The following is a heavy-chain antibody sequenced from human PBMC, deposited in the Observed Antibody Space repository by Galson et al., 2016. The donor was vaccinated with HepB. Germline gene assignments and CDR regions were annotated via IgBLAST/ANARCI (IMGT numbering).Heavy chain of an antibody. CDR2: ISGSGDDT. CDR3: ANPPRFYYDSRVDY. D-gene: IGHD3-22*01. J-gene: IGHJ4*02. V-gene: IGHV3-23*01. Sequence: SLRLSCAVSGFTSSNYAMNWVRQAPGKGLEWVSGISGSGDDTYYADSVKGRFTIFRDNSKNTLFLQMNSLRVEDTAVYYCANPPRFYYDSRVDYWGQGTLVTVSS. CDR1: GFTSSNYA.